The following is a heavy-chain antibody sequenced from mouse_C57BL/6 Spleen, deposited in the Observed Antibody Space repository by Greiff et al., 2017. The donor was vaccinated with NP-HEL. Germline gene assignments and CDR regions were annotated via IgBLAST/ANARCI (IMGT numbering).Heavy chain of an antibody. CDR2: INYDGSST. V-gene: IGHV5-16*01. D-gene: IGHD1-1*01. Sequence: EVQLVESEGGLVQPGSSMKLSCTASGFTFSDYYMAWVRQVPEKGLEWVANINYDGSSTYYLDSLKSRFIISRDNAKNILYLQMSSLKSEDTATYYCARDNYGSPYYYAMDYWGQGTSVTVSS. CDR3: ARDNYGSPYYYAMDY. CDR1: GFTFSDYY. J-gene: IGHJ4*01.